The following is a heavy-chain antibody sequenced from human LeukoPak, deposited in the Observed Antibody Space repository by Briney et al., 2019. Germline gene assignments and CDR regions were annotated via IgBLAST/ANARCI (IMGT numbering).Heavy chain of an antibody. J-gene: IGHJ4*02. CDR3: AKNRDPQLERGSDY. CDR1: GFTFSNYY. V-gene: IGHV3-23*01. Sequence: GGSLRLSCAASGFTFSNYYMHWVRQAPGKGLEWVSAISGSGDSTYYADSVKGRFTISRDNSKNTLYLQMNSLRAEDTAVYYCAKNRDPQLERGSDYWGQGTLVTVSS. D-gene: IGHD3-3*01. CDR2: ISGSGDST.